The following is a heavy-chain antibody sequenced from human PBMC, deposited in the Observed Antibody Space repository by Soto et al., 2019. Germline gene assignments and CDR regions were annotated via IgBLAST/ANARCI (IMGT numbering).Heavy chain of an antibody. CDR3: ARARGSGSYYNVGY. CDR1: GFTFSDYY. V-gene: IGHV3-11*05. CDR2: SSSSSSYT. D-gene: IGHD3-10*01. Sequence: PGGSLRLSCAASGFTFSDYYMSWIRQAPGKGLEWVSYSSSSSSYTNYADSVKGRFTISRDNAKNSLYLQMNSLRAEDTAVYYCARARGSGSYYNVGYWGQGTLVTVSS. J-gene: IGHJ4*02.